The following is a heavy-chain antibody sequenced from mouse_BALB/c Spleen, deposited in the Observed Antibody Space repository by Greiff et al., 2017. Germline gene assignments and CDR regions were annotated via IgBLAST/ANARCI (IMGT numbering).Heavy chain of an antibody. J-gene: IGHJ2*01. CDR2: IDPANGNT. CDR3: GIGSNFDY. V-gene: IGHV14-3*02. D-gene: IGHD1-1*01. CDR1: GFNIKDTY. Sequence: VQLQQSGAELVKPGASVKLSCTASGFNIKDTYMHLVKQRPEQGLEWIGRIDPANGNTKYDPKFQGKATITAETSSNTAYLQLSSLTSEDTAVYYCGIGSNFDYWGQGTTLTVSS.